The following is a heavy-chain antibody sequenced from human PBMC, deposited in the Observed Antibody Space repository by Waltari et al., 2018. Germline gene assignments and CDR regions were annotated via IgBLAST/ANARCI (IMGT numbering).Heavy chain of an antibody. D-gene: IGHD2-2*01. V-gene: IGHV1-46*01. Sequence: QVQLVQSGAEVKKPGASVKVSCKASGYTFTRYYMHWVRQSPGHGLEWMGIINPSGGSTSYAQKFQGRVTMTRDTSTSTVYMELSSLRSEDTAVYYCASYIVVVPAATGITGTTLDYWGQGTLVTVSS. CDR1: GYTFTRYY. CDR2: INPSGGST. J-gene: IGHJ4*02. CDR3: ASYIVVVPAATGITGTTLDY.